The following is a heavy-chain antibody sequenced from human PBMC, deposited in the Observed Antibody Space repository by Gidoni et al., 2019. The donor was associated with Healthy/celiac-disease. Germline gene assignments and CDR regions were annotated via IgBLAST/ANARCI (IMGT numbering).Heavy chain of an antibody. V-gene: IGHV1-69*01. CDR3: ARGEFGHIVATISWFDP. CDR2: IIPIFGTA. D-gene: IGHD5-12*01. J-gene: IGHJ5*02. CDR1: GGIFSSYA. Sequence: EVKKPGSSVKVSCKASGGIFSSYAISWVRQAPGQGLEWMGGIIPIFGTANYAQKFQGRVTITADESTSTAYMELSSLRSEDTAVYYCARGEFGHIVATISWFDPWGQGTLVTVSS.